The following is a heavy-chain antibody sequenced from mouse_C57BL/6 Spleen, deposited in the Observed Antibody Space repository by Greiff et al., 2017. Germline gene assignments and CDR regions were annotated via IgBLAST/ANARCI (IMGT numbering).Heavy chain of an antibody. D-gene: IGHD2-2*01. V-gene: IGHV2-6-1*01. Sequence: VKLMESGPGLVAPSQSLSITCTVSGFSLTSYGVHWVRQPPGKGLEWLVVIWSDGSTTYNSALNSSLSISKDNSKSHVCLKMNSRQTADTATYYCARHTYGYDDAVDYRGQGRSGTV. CDR3: ARHTYGYDDAVDY. CDR2: IWSDGST. J-gene: IGHJ4*01. CDR1: GFSLTSYG.